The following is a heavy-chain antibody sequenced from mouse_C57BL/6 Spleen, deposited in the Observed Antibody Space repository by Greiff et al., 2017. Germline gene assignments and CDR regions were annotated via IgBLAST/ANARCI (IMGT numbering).Heavy chain of an antibody. D-gene: IGHD2-5*01. J-gene: IGHJ3*01. CDR1: GYTFTSYW. V-gene: IGHV1-59*01. CDR3: TRDSNYSFAY. CDR2: IDPSDGYT. Sequence: QVQLQQPGAELVKPGTSVKLSCKASGYTFTSYWMHWVKQRPGQSLEWIGVIDPSDGYTNYNQKFKGKAAFTVNTSSSTAYMQLSSLTSEDSAVYYCTRDSNYSFAYWGQGTPVTVSA.